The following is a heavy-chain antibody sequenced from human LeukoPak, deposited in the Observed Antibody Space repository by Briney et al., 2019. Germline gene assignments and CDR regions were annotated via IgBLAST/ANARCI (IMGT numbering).Heavy chain of an antibody. J-gene: IGHJ4*02. CDR2: IKSKTEGETT. Sequence: GGSLRLSCATSGFTFSNAWMSWVRQAPGKGLEWVGRIKSKTEGETTDYAAPVKGRFTFSRDDSKNTVYLQMNSLKTEDTAVYYCTTDRHYYGSGIQSYYFDYWGQGTLVTVSS. CDR3: TTDRHYYGSGIQSYYFDY. V-gene: IGHV3-15*01. CDR1: GFTFSNAW. D-gene: IGHD3-10*01.